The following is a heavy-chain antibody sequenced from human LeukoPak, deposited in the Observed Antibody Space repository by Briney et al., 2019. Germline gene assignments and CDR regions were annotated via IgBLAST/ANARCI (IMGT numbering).Heavy chain of an antibody. Sequence: SETLSLTCTVSGGSISSSSYYWGWIRQPPGKGLEWIGSIYYSGSTHYNPSLKSRVTISVDTSKNQFSLKLSSVTAADTAVYYCARQQGDYYDSSGYKHPYYFDYWGQGTLVTVSS. D-gene: IGHD3-22*01. CDR1: GGSISSSSYY. CDR3: ARQQGDYYDSSGYKHPYYFDY. CDR2: IYYSGST. J-gene: IGHJ4*02. V-gene: IGHV4-39*07.